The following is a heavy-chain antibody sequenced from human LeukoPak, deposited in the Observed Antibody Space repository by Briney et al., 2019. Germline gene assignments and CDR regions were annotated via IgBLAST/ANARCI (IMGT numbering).Heavy chain of an antibody. CDR1: GGSISSSSYY. J-gene: IGHJ4*02. Sequence: SETLSLTCTVSGGSISSSSYYWGWIRQPPGKGLEWIGSSYYSGSTYYNPSLKSRVTISVDTSNNQFSLKLSSVNAADTAVYYCARQGIVVVVAAQFDYWGQGTLVTVSS. D-gene: IGHD2-15*01. V-gene: IGHV4-39*01. CDR2: SYYSGST. CDR3: ARQGIVVVVAAQFDY.